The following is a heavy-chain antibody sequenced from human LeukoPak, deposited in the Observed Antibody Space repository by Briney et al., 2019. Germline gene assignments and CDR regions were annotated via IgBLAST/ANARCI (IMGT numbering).Heavy chain of an antibody. V-gene: IGHV1-8*01. CDR1: GYTFTSYD. D-gene: IGHD4/OR15-4a*01. CDR2: MNPNSGNT. Sequence: ASVKVSCKASGYTFTSYDINWVRQATGQGLEWMGWMNPNSGNTGYAQKVHGRVTMTRNTSISTAYMELSSLRSEDTAVYYWARHFQNDYLDYWGQGTLVTVSS. CDR3: ARHFQNDYLDY. J-gene: IGHJ4*02.